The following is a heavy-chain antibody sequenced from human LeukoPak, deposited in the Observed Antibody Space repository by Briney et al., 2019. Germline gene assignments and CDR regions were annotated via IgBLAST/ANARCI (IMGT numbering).Heavy chain of an antibody. Sequence: PSETLSLTCAVYGGSFSGYYWSWIRQPPGKGLEWIGEINHRGNTNYNPSLKSRVTISVDTSKNPFSLKLSSVTAADTAVHYCARSRSPPPHYYGMDVWGQGTTVTVSS. J-gene: IGHJ6*02. D-gene: IGHD1-26*01. CDR1: GGSFSGYY. CDR2: INHRGNT. V-gene: IGHV4-34*01. CDR3: ARSRSPPPHYYGMDV.